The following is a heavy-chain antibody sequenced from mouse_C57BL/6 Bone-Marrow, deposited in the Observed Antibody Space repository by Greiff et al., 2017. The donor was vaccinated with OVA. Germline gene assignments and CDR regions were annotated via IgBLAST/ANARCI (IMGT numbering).Heavy chain of an antibody. CDR1: GFTFSDYY. CDR2: INYDGSST. J-gene: IGHJ1*03. V-gene: IGHV5-16*01. CDR3: ARVLRLPYFDV. Sequence: EVQVVESEGGLVQPGSSMKLSCTASGFTFSDYYMAWVRQVPEKGLEWVANINYDGSSTYYLDSLKSRFIISRDNAKNLLYLQMSSLKSEDTATYYCARVLRLPYFDVWGTGTTVTVSS. D-gene: IGHD1-1*01.